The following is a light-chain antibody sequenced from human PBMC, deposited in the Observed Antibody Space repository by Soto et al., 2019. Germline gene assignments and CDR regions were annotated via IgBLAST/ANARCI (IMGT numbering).Light chain of an antibody. CDR1: QSVSNY. Sequence: EIVLTQSPATLSLSPGERATLSCRASQSVSNYLAWYQQKPGQAPRLLIYDASNRATGIPARFSGSGSGTDFTLTISSLEPEDFAIYYCQQRSNWPPWTFGQGTKVEIK. V-gene: IGKV3-11*01. CDR3: QQRSNWPPWT. CDR2: DAS. J-gene: IGKJ1*01.